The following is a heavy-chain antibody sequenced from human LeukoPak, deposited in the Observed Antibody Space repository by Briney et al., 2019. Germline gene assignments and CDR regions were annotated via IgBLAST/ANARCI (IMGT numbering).Heavy chain of an antibody. D-gene: IGHD2-8*01. CDR3: ARVSTNGEGEFDP. Sequence: GGSLRLSCAASGFTFSSYGMHWVRQAPGKGLEWVAVIWYDGSNKYYADSVKGRFTISRDNSKNTLYLQMNSPRAEDTAVYYCARVSTNGEGEFDPWGQGTLVTVSS. V-gene: IGHV3-33*01. CDR1: GFTFSSYG. CDR2: IWYDGSNK. J-gene: IGHJ5*02.